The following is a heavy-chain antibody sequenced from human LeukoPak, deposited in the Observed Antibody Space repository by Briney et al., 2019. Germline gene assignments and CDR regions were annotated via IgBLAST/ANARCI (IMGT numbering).Heavy chain of an antibody. J-gene: IGHJ3*02. CDR3: ARAAIGDFELNDAFDI. Sequence: GASVKVSCKASGYTFTGYFLHWVRQAPGQGLEWMGWINPNSGGTNYAPKFQGRVTMTRDTSISTAYMELSSLRSDDTALYYCARAAIGDFELNDAFDIWGQGTMVTVSS. V-gene: IGHV1-2*02. D-gene: IGHD2-21*02. CDR2: INPNSGGT. CDR1: GYTFTGYF.